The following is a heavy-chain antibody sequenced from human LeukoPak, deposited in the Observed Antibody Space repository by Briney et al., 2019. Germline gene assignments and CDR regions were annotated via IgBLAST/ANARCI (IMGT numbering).Heavy chain of an antibody. CDR3: VAGDAFEI. D-gene: IGHD3-10*01. Sequence: GASVKVSCKTSGYTFNAYYMHWVRQAPGQGLEWVGWINPDSGGTRYAQRFQGRVTMTRDTSISTAYMELSSLRSNDTAIFYCVAGDAFEIWGQGTMVTVSS. CDR2: INPDSGGT. V-gene: IGHV1-2*02. CDR1: GYTFNAYY. J-gene: IGHJ3*02.